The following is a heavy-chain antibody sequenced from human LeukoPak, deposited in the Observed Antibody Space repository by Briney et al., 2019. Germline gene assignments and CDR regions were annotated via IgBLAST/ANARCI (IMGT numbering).Heavy chain of an antibody. CDR3: ARDLKTDGYNYDYFDY. D-gene: IGHD5-24*01. CDR2: ISYDGSNE. V-gene: IGHV3-30-3*01. J-gene: IGHJ4*02. CDR1: GLTFRTYA. Sequence: PGGSLRLSCAASGLTFRTYAMHWVRQAPGKGLEWVAVISYDGSNEHYADDSVKGRFTISRDNSKNTLYLQMNSLRAEDTAVYYCARDLKTDGYNYDYFDYWGQGTLVTVSS.